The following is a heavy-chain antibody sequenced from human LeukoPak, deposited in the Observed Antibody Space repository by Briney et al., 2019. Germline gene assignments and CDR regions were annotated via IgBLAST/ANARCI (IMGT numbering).Heavy chain of an antibody. CDR3: AREMGYCSSTSCYPDAFDI. D-gene: IGHD2-2*01. V-gene: IGHV1-18*01. CDR1: GGTFSSYA. Sequence: VASVKVSCKASGGTFSSYAISWVRQAPGQGLEWMGWISAYNGNTNYAQKLQGRVTMTTDTSTSTAYMELRSLRSDDTAVYYCAREMGYCSSTSCYPDAFDIWSQGTMVTVSS. CDR2: ISAYNGNT. J-gene: IGHJ3*02.